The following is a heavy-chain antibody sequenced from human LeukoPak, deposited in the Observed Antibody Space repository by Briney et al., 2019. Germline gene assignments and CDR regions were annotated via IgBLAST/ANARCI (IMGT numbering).Heavy chain of an antibody. Sequence: PSETLSLTCAVYGGSFSGYYWSWIRQPPGKGLEWIGEIYHSGSTNYNPSLKSRVTISVDKSKNQFSLKLSSVTAADTAVYYCARDRTGQQQLDRKHHYYYYYYMDVWGKGTTVTVSS. D-gene: IGHD6-13*01. CDR3: ARDRTGQQQLDRKHHYYYYYYMDV. CDR1: GGSFSGYY. J-gene: IGHJ6*03. V-gene: IGHV4-34*01. CDR2: IYHSGST.